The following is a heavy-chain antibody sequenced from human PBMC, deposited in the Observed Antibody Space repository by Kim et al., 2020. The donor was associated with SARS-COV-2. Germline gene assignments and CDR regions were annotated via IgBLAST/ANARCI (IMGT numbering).Heavy chain of an antibody. CDR1: GGSISGFF. J-gene: IGHJ6*02. CDR3: ARGRGRSGSKDYYYGMDA. CDR2: IYSSGHT. V-gene: IGHV4-4*07. Sequence: SETLSLTCTVSGGSISGFFWTWIRQPAGKGLEWIGRIYSSGHTTYNPSLKTRVTMSLDTSNNQVSLWLTSVTAADTAVYFCARGRGRSGSKDYYYGMDAWGQGTTVTVSS. D-gene: IGHD1-26*01.